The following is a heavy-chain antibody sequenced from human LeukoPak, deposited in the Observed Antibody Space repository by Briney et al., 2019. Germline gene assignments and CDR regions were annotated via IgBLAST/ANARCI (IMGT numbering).Heavy chain of an antibody. Sequence: SETLSLTCAVSGGSIRRGGDSWSWIRPPPGKGLEWIGYIYYSGDTYYNPYLKTRVTISVDTSKNQFSLKLSSVTAADTAVYYCARTKKVDHGDYENYFDYWGQGTLVTVSS. J-gene: IGHJ4*02. CDR1: GGSIRRGGDS. V-gene: IGHV4-30-4*07. CDR3: ARTKKVDHGDYENYFDY. D-gene: IGHD4-17*01. CDR2: IYYSGDT.